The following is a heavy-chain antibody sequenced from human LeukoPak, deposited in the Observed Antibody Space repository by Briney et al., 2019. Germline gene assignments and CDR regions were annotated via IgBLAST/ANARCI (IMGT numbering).Heavy chain of an antibody. CDR3: ASAVTFGGVLFDY. Sequence: GGSLRLSCAASGFTFSDYYMSWIRQAPGKGLEWVSYISSSGSTIYYADSVKGRFTISRDNAKNSLYLQMNSLRAEDTAVYYCASAVTFGGVLFDYWGQGTLVTVSS. D-gene: IGHD3-16*01. CDR1: GFTFSDYY. CDR2: ISSSGSTI. V-gene: IGHV3-11*01. J-gene: IGHJ4*02.